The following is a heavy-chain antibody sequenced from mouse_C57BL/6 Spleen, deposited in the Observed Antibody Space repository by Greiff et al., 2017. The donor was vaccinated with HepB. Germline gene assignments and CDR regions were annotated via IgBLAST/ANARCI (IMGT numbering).Heavy chain of an antibody. D-gene: IGHD2-4*01. CDR1: GYAFSSSW. CDR2: IYPGDGDT. V-gene: IGHV1-82*01. CDR3: ARGGLRRGYYYAMDY. J-gene: IGHJ4*01. Sequence: VQLQQSGPELVKPGASVKISCKASGYAFSSSWMNWVKQRPGKGLEWIGRIYPGDGDTNYNGKFKGKATLTADKSSSTAYMQLSSLTSEDSAVYVCARGGLRRGYYYAMDYWGQGTSVTVSS.